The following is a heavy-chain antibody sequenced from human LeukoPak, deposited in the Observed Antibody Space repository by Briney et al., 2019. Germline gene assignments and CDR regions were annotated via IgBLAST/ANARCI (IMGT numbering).Heavy chain of an antibody. V-gene: IGHV4-59*11. Sequence: SETLSLTCTVSGGSISGQYWSLIRQPPGKGLEWIGYIYHTGITKYNPSLKSRVTISVDTSKNQFSLRLTSVTAADTAVYYCARVSFHYHSGNYGWYFDSWGQGTLVTASS. D-gene: IGHD3-10*01. J-gene: IGHJ4*02. CDR1: GGSISGQY. CDR2: IYHTGIT. CDR3: ARVSFHYHSGNYGWYFDS.